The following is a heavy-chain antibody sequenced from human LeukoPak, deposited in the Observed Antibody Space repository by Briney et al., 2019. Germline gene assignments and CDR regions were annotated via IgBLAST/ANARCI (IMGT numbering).Heavy chain of an antibody. CDR1: GFNFGSYS. V-gene: IGHV3-23*01. CDR2: ISADSATT. CDR3: ARLVPPGYYYSYMDV. Sequence: GGSLRLSCAASGFNFGSYSMTWVRQAPGKGLEWVSVISADSATTFYADSVKGRFTISRDNAKNSLYLQMNSLRAEDTAVYYCARLVPPGYYYSYMDVWGKGTTVTVSS. J-gene: IGHJ6*03.